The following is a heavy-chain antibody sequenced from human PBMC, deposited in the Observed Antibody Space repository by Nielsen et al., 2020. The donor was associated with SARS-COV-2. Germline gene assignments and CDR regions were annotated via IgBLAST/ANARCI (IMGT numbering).Heavy chain of an antibody. J-gene: IGHJ4*02. Sequence: GGSLRLSCAASGFTVSSNYMSWVRQAPGKGLEWVSVIYSGGSTYYADSVKGRFTISRDNSKNTLYLQMNSLRAEDTAVYYCARDPGGSYYDYWGQGTLVTVSS. CDR1: GFTVSSNY. D-gene: IGHD3-10*01. CDR3: ARDPGGSYYDY. CDR2: IYSGGST. V-gene: IGHV3-53*01.